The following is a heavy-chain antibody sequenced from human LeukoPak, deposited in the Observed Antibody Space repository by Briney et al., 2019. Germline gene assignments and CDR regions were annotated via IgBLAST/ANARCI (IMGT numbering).Heavy chain of an antibody. Sequence: ASVKVSCKASGYTFTGYYMHWVRQAPGQGLEWMGRINPNSGGTNYAQKFQGRVTMTRDTSISTAYMELSRLRSDDTAVYYCARGTGDYYGSGSYYNHFGYWGQGTLVTVSS. CDR1: GYTFTGYY. J-gene: IGHJ4*02. D-gene: IGHD3-10*01. CDR2: INPNSGGT. CDR3: ARGTGDYYGSGSYYNHFGY. V-gene: IGHV1-2*06.